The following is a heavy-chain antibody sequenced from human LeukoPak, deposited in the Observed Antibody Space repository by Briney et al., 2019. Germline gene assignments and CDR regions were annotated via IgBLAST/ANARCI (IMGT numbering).Heavy chain of an antibody. V-gene: IGHV3-23*01. Sequence: GGSLRLSCAVSGITLSNYDMSWVRQAPGKGLEWVAGISDSAGSTNYADSVKGRFTISRDNSKNTLDLQMNSLRAEDTAVYYCAKDVRDCRSTSCYTYYYYYGMDVWGQGTTVTVSS. CDR1: GITLSNYD. D-gene: IGHD2-2*02. CDR3: AKDVRDCRSTSCYTYYYYYGMDV. J-gene: IGHJ6*02. CDR2: ISDSAGST.